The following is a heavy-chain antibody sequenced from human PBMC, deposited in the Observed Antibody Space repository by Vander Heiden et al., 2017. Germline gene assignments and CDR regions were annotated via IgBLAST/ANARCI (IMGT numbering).Heavy chain of an antibody. D-gene: IGHD3-16*01. J-gene: IGHJ4*02. V-gene: IGHV3-23*01. CDR3: AKEDHYSDGGMHFDY. Sequence: EVQLLESGGALVQPGGSLRLSCTASGFTFSSYPMSWVRQAPGKGLEWVSAISGSGESTYYADSVKGRFTISRDNSKNTLYLQIKSLRAEDTAVYYCAKEDHYSDGGMHFDYWGQGTLVTVSS. CDR2: ISGSGEST. CDR1: GFTFSSYP.